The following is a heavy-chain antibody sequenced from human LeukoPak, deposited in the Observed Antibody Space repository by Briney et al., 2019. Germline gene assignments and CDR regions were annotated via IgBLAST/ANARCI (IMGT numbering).Heavy chain of an antibody. D-gene: IGHD4-23*01. CDR2: IYYGGNT. Sequence: SETLSLTCSVSGGSIGNSTFYWGWIRQPPGKGPEWIGNIYYGGNTYYNPSLKDRVAISIDTPKNQFSLEMTSVTAADTALYYCAAPIPGDGGNSDAFAFWGAGTVVTVSS. CDR3: AAPIPGDGGNSDAFAF. CDR1: GGSIGNSTFY. V-gene: IGHV4-39*01. J-gene: IGHJ3*01.